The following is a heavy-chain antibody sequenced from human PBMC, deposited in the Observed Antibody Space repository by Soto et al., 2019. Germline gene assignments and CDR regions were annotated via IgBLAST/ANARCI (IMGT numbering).Heavy chain of an antibody. CDR1: GFSFNTYA. D-gene: IGHD6-19*01. CDR3: ARDPRIAVAGFDY. Sequence: EVQLVESGGDLVQPGGSLRLSCAASGFSFNTYAMNWVRQATGKGLEWFAYISSSSRTIYYADSVKGRFTISRDNSKNSLYLQMNSLRAEDTAVYYCARDPRIAVAGFDYWGQGTLVTVSS. J-gene: IGHJ4*02. CDR2: ISSSSRTI. V-gene: IGHV3-48*01.